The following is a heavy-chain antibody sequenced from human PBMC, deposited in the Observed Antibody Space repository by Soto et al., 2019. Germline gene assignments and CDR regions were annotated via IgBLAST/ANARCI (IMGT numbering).Heavy chain of an antibody. CDR3: AKTGYCISTSCYRYYYYGMDV. Sequence: QVQLVESGGGVVQPGRSLRLSCAASGFTFSSYGMHWVRQAPGKGLEWVAVISYDGSNKYYADSVKGRFTISRDNSKNMLYLQMNSLRAEDTAVYYCAKTGYCISTSCYRYYYYGMDVWGQGTTVTVSS. V-gene: IGHV3-30*18. CDR2: ISYDGSNK. CDR1: GFTFSSYG. D-gene: IGHD2-2*01. J-gene: IGHJ6*02.